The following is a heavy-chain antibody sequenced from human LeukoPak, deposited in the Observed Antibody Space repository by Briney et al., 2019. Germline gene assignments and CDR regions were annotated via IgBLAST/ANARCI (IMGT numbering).Heavy chain of an antibody. CDR3: ARDQVRVKYSSSSPFDY. CDR1: GFTFSSYS. J-gene: IGHJ4*02. CDR2: ISSSGSTI. Sequence: SGGSLRLSCAASGFTFSSYSMNWVRQAPGKGLEWVSYISSSGSTIYYADSVKGRFTISRDNAKNSLYLQMNSLRAEDTAVYYCARDQVRVKYSSSSPFDYWGQGTLVTVSS. D-gene: IGHD6-6*01. V-gene: IGHV3-48*04.